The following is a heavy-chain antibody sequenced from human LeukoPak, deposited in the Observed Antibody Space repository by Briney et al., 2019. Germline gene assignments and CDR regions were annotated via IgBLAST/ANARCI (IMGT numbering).Heavy chain of an antibody. CDR3: CSGSYYGGVWGFDY. D-gene: IGHD1-26*01. J-gene: IGHJ4*02. V-gene: IGHV3-48*01. CDR1: GFTFSTYS. CDR2: ISSGSSI. Sequence: GGSLRLSCAASGFTFSTYSMDWVRQPPGKGLEWVSHISSGSSIYYGDSVKGRFTISRDNAKNSLYLQMNSLRAEDTAVYYCCSGSYYGGVWGFDYXGQGXLVTV.